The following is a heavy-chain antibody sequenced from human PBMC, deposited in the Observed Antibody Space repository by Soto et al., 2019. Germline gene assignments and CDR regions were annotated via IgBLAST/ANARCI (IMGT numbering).Heavy chain of an antibody. Sequence: GWSLSLSCAASVFTFRSYSMNWVRQAPGKGLEWISSISISSSYIYSADSVKGRFTISRDNAKNSLYLQMNSLRAEDTAVYYCAREDYSNFDYWGQGTLVTVSS. V-gene: IGHV3-21*01. CDR1: VFTFRSYS. CDR3: AREDYSNFDY. J-gene: IGHJ4*02. CDR2: ISISSSYI. D-gene: IGHD4-4*01.